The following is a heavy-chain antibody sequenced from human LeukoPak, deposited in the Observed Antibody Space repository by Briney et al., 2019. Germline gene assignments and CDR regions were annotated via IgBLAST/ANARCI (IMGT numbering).Heavy chain of an antibody. CDR2: ISYDGSNK. CDR3: AKDPRVRGVIIKGYY. V-gene: IGHV3-30*18. Sequence: PGRSLRLSRAASGFTFSSYGMHWVRQAPGKGLEWVAVISYDGSNKYYADSVKGRFTISRDNSKNTLYLQMNSLRAEDTAVYYCAKDPRVRGVIIKGYYWGQGTLVTVSS. CDR1: GFTFSSYG. J-gene: IGHJ4*02. D-gene: IGHD3-10*01.